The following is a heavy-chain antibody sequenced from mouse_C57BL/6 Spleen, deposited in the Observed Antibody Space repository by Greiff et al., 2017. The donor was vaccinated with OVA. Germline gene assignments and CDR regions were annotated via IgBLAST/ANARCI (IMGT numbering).Heavy chain of an antibody. Sequence: QVQLQQSGAELVRPGASVTLSCKASGYTFTDYEMHWVKQTPVHGMEWIGAIDPETGGTAYNQKFKGKAILTADKSSSTAYMELRSLTSEDSAVYYCTRCYGSSYVPLYWYFDVWGTGTTVTVSS. CDR1: GYTFTDYE. V-gene: IGHV1-15*01. J-gene: IGHJ1*03. D-gene: IGHD1-1*01. CDR3: TRCYGSSYVPLYWYFDV. CDR2: IDPETGGT.